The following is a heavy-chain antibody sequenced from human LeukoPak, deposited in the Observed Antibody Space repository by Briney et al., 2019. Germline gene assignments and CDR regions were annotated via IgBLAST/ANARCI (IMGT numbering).Heavy chain of an antibody. CDR3: ARTYRNGDKFCSVY. J-gene: IGHJ4*02. CDR2: MCGSAGCT. D-gene: IGHD5-24*01. V-gene: IGHV3-23*01. Sequence: GGSLRLSCAASGFTFNIYAMSWVRLAPGKGLQWVASMCGSAGCTYYEDSVRGRFTISRDNSKNILYLQMNSLRAEDTAIYYCARTYRNGDKFCSVYWGQGTLVTVSS. CDR1: GFTFNIYA.